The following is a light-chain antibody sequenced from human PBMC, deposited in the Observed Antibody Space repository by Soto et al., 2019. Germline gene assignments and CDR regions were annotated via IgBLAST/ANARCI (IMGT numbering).Light chain of an antibody. V-gene: IGLV3-21*04. J-gene: IGLJ2*01. Sequence: SYELTQPPSVSVAPGKTARITCGGNNIGRKSVHWYQQKPGQAPVLVIYYDSDRPSGIPERFSGSNSGNTATLTISRVEAGDEADYYCQVWDISSAHVVFGGGTKLTVL. CDR2: YDS. CDR3: QVWDISSAHVV. CDR1: NIGRKS.